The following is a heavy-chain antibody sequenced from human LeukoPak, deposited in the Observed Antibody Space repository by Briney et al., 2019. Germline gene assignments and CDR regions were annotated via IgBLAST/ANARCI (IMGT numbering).Heavy chain of an antibody. J-gene: IGHJ4*02. CDR2: IWSDGSNK. D-gene: IGHD4-23*01. CDR1: GFTFSTFG. Sequence: GGSLRLSCAASGFTFSTFGMHWVRQAPGKGLEWVAVIWSDGSNKYYADSVKGRFTISRDNSKDTLYLQVNSLRAEDTAVYYCATMGGYGGNNWDYYFDYWGQGTLVTVSS. CDR3: ATMGGYGGNNWDYYFDY. V-gene: IGHV3-33*01.